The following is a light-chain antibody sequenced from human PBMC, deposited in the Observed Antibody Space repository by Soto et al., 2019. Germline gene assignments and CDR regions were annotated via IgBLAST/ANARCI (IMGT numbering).Light chain of an antibody. J-gene: IGLJ1*01. Sequence: QSVLTQPPSPSGTPGHRVTISCSGSSSNIERNYVYWYQQLPGTAPKLLIFRDNQRPSGVPDRFSGSKSGNTASLTISGLQAEDEADYYCCLYAVTFYVFGTGTKVTVL. CDR2: RDN. V-gene: IGLV1-47*01. CDR3: CLYAVTFYV. CDR1: SSNIERNY.